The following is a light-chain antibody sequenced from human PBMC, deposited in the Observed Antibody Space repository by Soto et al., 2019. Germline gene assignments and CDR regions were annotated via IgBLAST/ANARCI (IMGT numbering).Light chain of an antibody. J-gene: IGLJ1*01. CDR3: SSYAGSDNPYV. Sequence: QSALTQPPSASGSPGQSVTISCTGTSGDVGGYDYVSWYQQHPGKAPKLMIYEVTKRPLGVPDRFSGSKSGNTASLTVSGLQDEDEADYYCSSYAGSDNPYVLGTGTKVTVL. V-gene: IGLV2-8*01. CDR2: EVT. CDR1: SGDVGGYDY.